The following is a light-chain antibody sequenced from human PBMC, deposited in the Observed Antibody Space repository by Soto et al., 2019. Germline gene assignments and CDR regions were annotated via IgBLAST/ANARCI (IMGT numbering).Light chain of an antibody. CDR2: GAS. CDR1: QSVSSN. CDR3: QQYVKCLGT. V-gene: IGKV3-15*01. Sequence: EIELTQSPSSLSLSPGDRATLSCRASQSVSSNLAWYQQKPGQAPRLLIYGASTRATGIPARFSGSGSGTDFTLTISSLQPEDFAVYYCQQYVKCLGTFGQGTKVDTK. J-gene: IGKJ1*01.